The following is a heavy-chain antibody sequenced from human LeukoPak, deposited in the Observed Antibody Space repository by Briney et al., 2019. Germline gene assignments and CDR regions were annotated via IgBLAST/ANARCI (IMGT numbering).Heavy chain of an antibody. CDR3: ARSHCSSTSCFYVSYYFDY. J-gene: IGHJ4*02. CDR2: IIPIFGTA. Sequence: ASVKVSCKASGGTFSSYAISWVRQAPGQGLEWIGGIIPIFGTANYAQKFQGRVTITADESTSTAYMELSSLRSEDTAVYYCARSHCSSTSCFYVSYYFDYWGQGTLVTVSS. CDR1: GGTFSSYA. D-gene: IGHD2-2*01. V-gene: IGHV1-69*01.